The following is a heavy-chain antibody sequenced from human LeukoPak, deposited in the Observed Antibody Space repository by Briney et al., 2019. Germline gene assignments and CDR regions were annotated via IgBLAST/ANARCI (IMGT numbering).Heavy chain of an antibody. D-gene: IGHD3-22*01. J-gene: IGHJ4*02. CDR1: GFTFSSYA. CDR2: ISGSGGST. V-gene: IGHV3-23*01. CDR3: AKDSPPLYDSSGYYSY. Sequence: GGSLRLSCAASGFTFSSYAMSWVRQAPGKGLEWVSAISGSGGSTYYADSVKGRFTISRDNSKNTLYLQMNSLRAEDTAVYYCAKDSPPLYDSSGYYSYWGQGTLVTVS.